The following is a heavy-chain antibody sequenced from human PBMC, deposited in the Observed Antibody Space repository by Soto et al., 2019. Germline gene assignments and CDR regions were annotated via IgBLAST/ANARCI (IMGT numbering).Heavy chain of an antibody. Sequence: ASVKVSCKASGYTFTSYGISWVRQAPGQGLEWMGWISAYHGNTNYAQKLQGRVTMTTDTSTSTAYMELRSLRSDDTAVYYCARERAHSSRRWVAFDIWGQGTMVTVSS. CDR2: ISAYHGNT. CDR3: ARERAHSSRRWVAFDI. J-gene: IGHJ3*02. V-gene: IGHV1-18*01. CDR1: GYTFTSYG. D-gene: IGHD6-13*01.